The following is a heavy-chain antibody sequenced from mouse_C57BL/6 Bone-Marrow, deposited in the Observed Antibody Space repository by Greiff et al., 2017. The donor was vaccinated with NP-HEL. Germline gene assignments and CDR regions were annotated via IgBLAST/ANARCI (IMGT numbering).Heavy chain of an antibody. Sequence: EVQLVESGGGLVQPGGSLSLSCAASGFTFTDYYMSWVRQPPGKALAWLGFIRNKAHGYTTESSASVKGRFTISRDNSQSILYLQMNALRAEDSATYYCASLYGSSHFDYWGQGTTLTVSS. CDR1: GFTFTDYY. J-gene: IGHJ2*01. V-gene: IGHV7-3*01. CDR2: IRNKAHGYTT. D-gene: IGHD1-1*01. CDR3: ASLYGSSHFDY.